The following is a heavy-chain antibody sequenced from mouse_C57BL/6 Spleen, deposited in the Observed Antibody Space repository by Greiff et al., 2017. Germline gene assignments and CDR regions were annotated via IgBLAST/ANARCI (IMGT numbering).Heavy chain of an antibody. J-gene: IGHJ1*03. CDR2: ISSGSSTI. CDR1: GFTFSDYG. Sequence: VQLQQSGGGLVKPGGSLKLSCAASGFTFSDYGMHWVRQAPEKGLEWVAYISSGSSTIYYADTVKGRFTISRDNAKNTLFLQMTSLRSEDTAMYYCARDYDYDERYFDVWGTGTTVTVSS. V-gene: IGHV5-17*01. CDR3: ARDYDYDERYFDV. D-gene: IGHD2-4*01.